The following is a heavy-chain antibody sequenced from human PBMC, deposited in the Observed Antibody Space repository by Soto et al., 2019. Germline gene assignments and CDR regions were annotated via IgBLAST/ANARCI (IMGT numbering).Heavy chain of an antibody. D-gene: IGHD3-3*02. V-gene: IGHV4-39*01. CDR2: GVSIGAR. Sequence: PAETLSLTCSVSGASVSSSHLSWVCMAQGPGKGRDWSGIGVSIGARDPTPSLRSRIDIPLDSSQNKFSLDLFCVPAADTSVYYCARQETASGYHYWSPFGNWGQGFLVTVS. CDR3: ARQETASGYHYWSPFGN. J-gene: IGHJ4*02. CDR1: GASVSSSHLS.